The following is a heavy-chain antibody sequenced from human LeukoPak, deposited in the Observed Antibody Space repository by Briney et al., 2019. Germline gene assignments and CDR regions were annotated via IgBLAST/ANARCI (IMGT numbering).Heavy chain of an antibody. CDR1: GGSISSGGYY. Sequence: PSETLSLTCTVSGGSISSGGYYWSWIRQHPGKGLEWIVYIYYSGSTYYNPSLKSRVTISVDTSKNQFSLKLSSVTAADTAVYYCARDLGTAAGPGYNWFDPWGQGTLVTVSS. CDR2: IYYSGST. J-gene: IGHJ5*02. D-gene: IGHD6-13*01. V-gene: IGHV4-31*03. CDR3: ARDLGTAAGPGYNWFDP.